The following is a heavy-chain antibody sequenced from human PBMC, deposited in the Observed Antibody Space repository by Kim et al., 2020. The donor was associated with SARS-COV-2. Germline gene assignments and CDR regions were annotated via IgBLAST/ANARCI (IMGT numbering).Heavy chain of an antibody. Sequence: GGSLRLSCAASGFTFSSYSMNWVRQAPGKGLEWVSYISSSSSTIYYADSVKGRFTISRDNAKNSLYLQMNSLRDEDTAVYYCARDRYRPYIAALEVLQKPYYYYYMDVWGKGTTVTVSS. J-gene: IGHJ6*03. V-gene: IGHV3-48*02. D-gene: IGHD6-6*01. CDR1: GFTFSSYS. CDR3: ARDRYRPYIAALEVLQKPYYYYYMDV. CDR2: ISSSSSTI.